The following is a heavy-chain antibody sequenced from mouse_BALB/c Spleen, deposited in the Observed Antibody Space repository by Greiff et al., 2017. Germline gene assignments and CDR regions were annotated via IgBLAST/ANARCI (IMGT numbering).Heavy chain of an antibody. J-gene: IGHJ3*01. CDR2: ISSGGGST. Sequence: EVQLVESGGGLVKPGGSLKLSCAVSGFAFSSYDMSWVRQTPEKRLEWVAYISSGGGSTYYPDTVTGRFTIYRDNAKNTLYLQMSSLKSEDTAMYYCARQGGYEEFAYWGQGTLVTVSA. CDR1: GFAFSSYD. V-gene: IGHV5-12-1*01. CDR3: ARQGGYEEFAY. D-gene: IGHD2-2*01.